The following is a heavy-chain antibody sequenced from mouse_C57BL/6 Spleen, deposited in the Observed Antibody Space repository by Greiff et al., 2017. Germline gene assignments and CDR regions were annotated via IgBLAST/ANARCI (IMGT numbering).Heavy chain of an antibody. J-gene: IGHJ1*03. Sequence: QVQLQQPGAELVMPGASVKLSCKASGYTFTSYWMHWVKQRPGQGLEWIGEIDPSDSYTNYNQKFKGKSTLTVDKSSSTAYMQLSSLTSEDSAVYYCARKAGLRQNWYFDVWGTGTTVTVSS. CDR2: IDPSDSYT. CDR1: GYTFTSYW. CDR3: ARKAGLRQNWYFDV. D-gene: IGHD2-4*01. V-gene: IGHV1-69*01.